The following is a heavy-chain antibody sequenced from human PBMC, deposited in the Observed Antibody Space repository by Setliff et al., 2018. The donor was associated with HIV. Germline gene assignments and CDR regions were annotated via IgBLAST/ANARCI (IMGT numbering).Heavy chain of an antibody. D-gene: IGHD1-1*01. CDR2: SYYLGST. V-gene: IGHV4-31*03. J-gene: IGHJ6*03. CDR3: ARLEPNYYYYYMDV. CDR1: GGSVNSDDHY. Sequence: SETLSLTCTVSGGSVNSDDHYWSWIRQLPGKGLEWIGYSYYLGSTYSNPSLNSRVTISVDMSKNQFSLRLTSVTAADTAVYYCARLEPNYYYYYMDVWGKGTTVTVSS.